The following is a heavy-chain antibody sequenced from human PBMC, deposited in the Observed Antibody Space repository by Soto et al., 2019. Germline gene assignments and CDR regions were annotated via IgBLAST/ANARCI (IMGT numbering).Heavy chain of an antibody. V-gene: IGHV3-23*01. Sequence: QPGGSLRLSCATSGFSFSTYAMTWVRQAPGKGLEWVSTFNGNGGGTYYADSVKGRFTISRDNSKNTLYLQMDSLRAEDTATYYCAKDNSLNWFDPWGQGTLVTVSS. CDR3: AKDNSLNWFDP. CDR2: FNGNGGGT. CDR1: GFSFSTYA. J-gene: IGHJ5*02.